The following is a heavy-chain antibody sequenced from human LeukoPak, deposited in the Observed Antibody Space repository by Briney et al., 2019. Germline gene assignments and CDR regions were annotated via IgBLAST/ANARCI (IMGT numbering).Heavy chain of an antibody. CDR1: GGSFSGYY. CDR2: INHSGST. J-gene: IGHJ4*02. D-gene: IGHD2-21*02. Sequence: SETLSLTCAVYGGSFSGYYWSWIRQPPGKGLEWIGEINHSGSTNYNPSLKSRVTISVDTCKNQCSLKLSSVTAADTAVYYCRIVVVTAGLFDYWGQGSLVTVSS. CDR3: RIVVVTAGLFDY. V-gene: IGHV4-34*01.